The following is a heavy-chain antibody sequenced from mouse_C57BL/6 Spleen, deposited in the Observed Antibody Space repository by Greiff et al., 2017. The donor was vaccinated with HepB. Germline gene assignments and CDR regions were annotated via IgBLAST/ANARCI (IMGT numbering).Heavy chain of an antibody. CDR2: IHPNSGST. CDR1: GYTFTSYW. V-gene: IGHV1-64*01. J-gene: IGHJ2*01. D-gene: IGHD2-1*01. Sequence: QVQLQQSGAELVKPGASVKLSCKASGYTFTSYWMHWVKQRPGQGLEWIGMIHPNSGSTNYNEKFKSKATLTVDKSSSTAYMQLSSLTSEDSAVYYCARVPHYGNSVYYGCWGQGATLTVSS. CDR3: ARVPHYGNSVYYGC.